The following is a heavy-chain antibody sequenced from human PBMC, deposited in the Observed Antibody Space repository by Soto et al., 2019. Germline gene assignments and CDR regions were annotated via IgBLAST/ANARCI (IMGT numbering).Heavy chain of an antibody. CDR2: IIPIFGTA. V-gene: IGHV1-69*13. D-gene: IGHD5-18*01. CDR3: ARATSGYSYGFDY. CDR1: GGTFSSYA. Sequence: GASVKVSCKASGGTFSSYAISWVRQAPGQGLEWMGGIIPIFGTANYAQKFQGRVTITADESTSTAYMELSSLRSEDTAVYYCARATSGYSYGFDYWGQGTLVTVSS. J-gene: IGHJ4*02.